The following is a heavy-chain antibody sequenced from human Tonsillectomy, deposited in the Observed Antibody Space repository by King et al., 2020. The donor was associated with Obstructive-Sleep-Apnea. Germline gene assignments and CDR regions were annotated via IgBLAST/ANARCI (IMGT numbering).Heavy chain of an antibody. J-gene: IGHJ3*02. Sequence: VQLVESGGGLVKPGGSLRLSCAASGFTFSDYYMSWIRQAPGKGLEWVSYISSSSSYTNYADSVKGRFTISRDNAKNSLYLQMNSLRAEDTAVYYCARDLLAAPNDAFDIWGKGTMVTVSS. CDR1: GFTFSDYY. CDR2: ISSSSSYT. D-gene: IGHD6-6*01. V-gene: IGHV3-11*06. CDR3: ARDLLAAPNDAFDI.